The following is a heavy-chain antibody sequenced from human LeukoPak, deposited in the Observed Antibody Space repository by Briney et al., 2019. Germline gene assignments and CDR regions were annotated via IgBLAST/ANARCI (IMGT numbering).Heavy chain of an antibody. CDR3: ARHDEVGYCSSTSCRWSFDI. Sequence: PSETLSLTCTVSGGSISSYYWSWIRQPPGKGLEWIGYLYYTWSTNYNPSLKSRVTISVDTSKNQFSLKLSSVTAADTAVYYCARHDEVGYCSSTSCRWSFDIWGQGTMVTVSS. D-gene: IGHD2-2*01. CDR2: LYYTWST. CDR1: GGSISSYY. V-gene: IGHV4-59*08. J-gene: IGHJ3*02.